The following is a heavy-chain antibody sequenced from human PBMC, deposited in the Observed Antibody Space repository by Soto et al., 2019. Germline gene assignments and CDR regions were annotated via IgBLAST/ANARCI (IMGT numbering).Heavy chain of an antibody. Sequence: PSETLSLTCSVSGGSISSGGYYWSWIRQHPGKGLEWIGYIYYSGSTYYNPSLKSRVTISVDTSKNQFSLKLSSVTAADTAVYYCARASELAAAGTNRAFDYWGQGTLVTVS. CDR3: ARASELAAAGTNRAFDY. D-gene: IGHD6-13*01. CDR2: IYYSGST. J-gene: IGHJ4*02. V-gene: IGHV4-31*03. CDR1: GGSISSGGYY.